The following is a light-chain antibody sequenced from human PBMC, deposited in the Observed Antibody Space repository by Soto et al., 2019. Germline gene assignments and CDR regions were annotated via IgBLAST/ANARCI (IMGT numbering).Light chain of an antibody. J-gene: IGLJ1*01. Sequence: QSVLTQPASMSGSPGQSITISCTGTSSDIGRYNFVSWYQHHPGIAPKLIIYEATKRPSGVSYRFSGSKSGNTASLTISGLQAEDEADYYCTSYTITSPYVFGTGTKVTVL. CDR2: EAT. V-gene: IGLV2-14*01. CDR1: SSDIGRYNF. CDR3: TSYTITSPYV.